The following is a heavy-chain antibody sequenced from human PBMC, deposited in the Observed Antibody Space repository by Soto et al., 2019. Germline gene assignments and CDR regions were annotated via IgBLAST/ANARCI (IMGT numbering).Heavy chain of an antibody. D-gene: IGHD5-12*01. Sequence: LRLSCASSGFTFSSYGMHWVRQAPGKGLEWVAVISYDGSNKYYADSVKGRFTISRDNSKNTLYLQMNSLRAEDTAVYYCAKDRGYGGNLDAFDIWGQGTMVTVSS. CDR1: GFTFSSYG. CDR2: ISYDGSNK. J-gene: IGHJ3*02. V-gene: IGHV3-30*18. CDR3: AKDRGYGGNLDAFDI.